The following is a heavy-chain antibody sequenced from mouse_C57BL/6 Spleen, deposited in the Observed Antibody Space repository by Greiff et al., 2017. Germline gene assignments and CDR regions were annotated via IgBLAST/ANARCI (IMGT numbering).Heavy chain of an antibody. CDR3: ARSRDDYDGGAMDY. J-gene: IGHJ4*01. CDR2: INPSSGYT. V-gene: IGHV1-4*01. Sequence: QVQLQQSGAELARPGASVKMSCKASGYTFTSYTMHWVKQRPGQGLEWIGYINPSSGYTKYNQKFKDKATLTADKSSSTAYMQLSSLTSEDSAVYYCARSRDDYDGGAMDYWGQGTSVTFSS. CDR1: GYTFTSYT. D-gene: IGHD2-4*01.